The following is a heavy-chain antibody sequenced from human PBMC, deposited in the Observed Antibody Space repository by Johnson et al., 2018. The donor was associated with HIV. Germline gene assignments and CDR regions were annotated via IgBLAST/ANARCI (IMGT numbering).Heavy chain of an antibody. CDR1: GFTFSNAW. CDR2: VKSKADGGTI. V-gene: IGHV3-15*01. J-gene: IGHJ3*01. Sequence: EKLVESGGGSVKSGGSLRVSCAASGFTFSNAWMSWVRQAPGKGLEWVGRVKSKADGGTIDYAAAVKGRFIISRDDSKNTLYLQMNSLKTEDTAVYYCTTARTYFWGQGTMVTVSS. CDR3: TTARTYF. D-gene: IGHD2-8*01.